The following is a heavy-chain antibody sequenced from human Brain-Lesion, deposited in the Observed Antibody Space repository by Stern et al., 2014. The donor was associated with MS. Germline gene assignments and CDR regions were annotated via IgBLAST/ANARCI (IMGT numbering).Heavy chain of an antibody. CDR2: ISVGTDYI. CDR1: GFTFNSYS. D-gene: IGHD2-2*01. J-gene: IGHJ6*02. Sequence: EMQLVESGGGLVKPGGSLRLSCEASGFTFNSYSMNWVRQAPGQGLEWVSSISVGTDYIYYADSVKGRFTITKDNAKNSLFLQMNPLRAEDTGVYYCARVDCSGTNCFYYYYGMDVWGQGTTVTVSS. V-gene: IGHV3-21*01. CDR3: ARVDCSGTNCFYYYYGMDV.